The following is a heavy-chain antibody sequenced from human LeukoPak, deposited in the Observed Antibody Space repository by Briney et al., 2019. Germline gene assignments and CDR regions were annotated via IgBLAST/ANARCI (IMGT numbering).Heavy chain of an antibody. CDR2: IRSKAYGGTT. D-gene: IGHD4-11*01. CDR3: TRVLQHYYYYYMDV. CDR1: GFTFGDYA. V-gene: IGHV3-49*03. J-gene: IGHJ6*03. Sequence: PGRSLRLSCTASGFTFGDYAMSSFRQAPGKGLEWVGFIRSKAYGGTTEYAASVKGRFTISRDDSKSIAYLQMNSLKAEDTAVYYCTRVLQHYYYYYMDVWGKGTTVTVSS.